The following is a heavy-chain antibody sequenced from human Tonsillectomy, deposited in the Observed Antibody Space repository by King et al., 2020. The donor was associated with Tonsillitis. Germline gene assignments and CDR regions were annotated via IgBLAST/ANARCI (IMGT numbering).Heavy chain of an antibody. D-gene: IGHD3-16*01. V-gene: IGHV3-21*04. CDR3: MTRYGGH. Sequence: VQLVESGGGLVKPGGSLKLSCAASGFTYDSYAMSWVRQISGQGLEWVAPLSSSSSYIFYAASVKGRFTISRDNSEKSIYLQMNSLRAGDSGSYYCMTRYGGHWGQGTPVTVSS. CDR1: GFTYDSYA. J-gene: IGHJ4*01. CDR2: LSSSSSYI.